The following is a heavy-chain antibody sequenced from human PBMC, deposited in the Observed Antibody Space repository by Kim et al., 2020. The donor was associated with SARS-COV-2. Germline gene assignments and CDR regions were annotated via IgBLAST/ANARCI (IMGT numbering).Heavy chain of an antibody. Sequence: SETLSLTCTVSGGSISSSSYYWGWIRQPPGKGLEWIGSIYYSGSTYYNPSLKSRVTISVDTSKNQFSLKLSSVTAADTAVYYCARQMGYCSSTSCFGGMDVWGQGTTVTVSS. CDR1: GGSISSSSYY. J-gene: IGHJ6*02. CDR2: IYYSGST. V-gene: IGHV4-39*01. CDR3: ARQMGYCSSTSCFGGMDV. D-gene: IGHD2-2*01.